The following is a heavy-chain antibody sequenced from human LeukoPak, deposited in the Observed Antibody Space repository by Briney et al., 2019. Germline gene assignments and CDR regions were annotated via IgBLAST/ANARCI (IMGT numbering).Heavy chain of an antibody. CDR2: WRYDGSP. CDR1: GGSISGRY. CDR3: VVTQKWLAFDY. D-gene: IGHD6-19*01. V-gene: IGHV4-59*08. J-gene: IGHJ4*02. Sequence: SETMSLTCAVYGGSISGRYWSWIRQPPGKGLEWIANWRYDGSPNYTPSLESRATISLDTSKNQFSLRLISVTAADTAVYYCVVTQKWLAFDYWGQGILVTVSS.